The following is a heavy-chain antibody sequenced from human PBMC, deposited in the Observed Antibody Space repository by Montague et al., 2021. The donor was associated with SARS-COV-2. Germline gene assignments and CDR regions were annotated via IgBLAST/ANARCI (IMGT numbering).Heavy chain of an antibody. D-gene: IGHD3-10*01. CDR2: ISYDGSIK. CDR1: GFIFNNFA. Sequence: SLRISCVASGFIFNNFAMHWVRQAPGKGLEWVAVISYDGSIKYYADSLRGRFTTSRDSSKKTLYLQMNSLSGEDTAVYYCAKNRDIFWFGEGRDSMDVWGQGTTVIVSS. V-gene: IGHV3-30*18. CDR3: AKNRDIFWFGEGRDSMDV. J-gene: IGHJ6*02.